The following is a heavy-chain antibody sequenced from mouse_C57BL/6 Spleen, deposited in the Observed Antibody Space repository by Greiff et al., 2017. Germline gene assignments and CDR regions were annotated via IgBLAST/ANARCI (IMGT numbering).Heavy chain of an antibody. CDR2: MYPGDGNT. V-gene: IGHV1-82*01. CDR1: GYAFSSSW. D-gene: IGHD1-1*01. Sequence: QVQLQQSGPELVKPGASVKISCKASGYAFSSSWMNWVKQRPGKGLEWIGRMYPGDGNTNYNGKFKGKATLTADKSSSTAYMQLSSLTSEDSAVYFCARRYYYGSSYFDYWGQGTTLTVSS. CDR3: ARRYYYGSSYFDY. J-gene: IGHJ2*01.